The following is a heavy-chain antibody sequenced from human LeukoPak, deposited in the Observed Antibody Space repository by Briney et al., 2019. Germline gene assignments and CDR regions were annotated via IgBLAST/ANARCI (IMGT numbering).Heavy chain of an antibody. CDR1: GYTFTCYY. Sequence: ASVKLSCKASGYTFTCYYMHWVRQAPGQGLGWMGWINPNSGGRNSAQKFQGRVTLTRDTSISTAYMELSRLRSDDKAVYYCARDCLTTETEYDFWGQGTLVTVSS. J-gene: IGHJ4*02. V-gene: IGHV1-2*02. CDR2: INPNSGGR. D-gene: IGHD4-17*01. CDR3: ARDCLTTETEYDF.